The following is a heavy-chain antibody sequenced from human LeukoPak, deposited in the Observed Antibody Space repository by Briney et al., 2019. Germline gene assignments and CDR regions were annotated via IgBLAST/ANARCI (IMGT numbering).Heavy chain of an antibody. J-gene: IGHJ4*02. CDR1: GGSISSSSYY. D-gene: IGHD2-2*01. V-gene: IGHV4-39*01. CDR2: IYYSGST. Sequence: SETLSLTCTVSGGSISSSSYYWGWNRQPPGKGLEWIGSIYYSGSTYYNPSLKSRVTISVDTSKNQFSLKLSSVPAADTAVYYCARQPRAHIVVVPVAPTEQGDYWGQGTLVTVSS. CDR3: ARQPRAHIVVVPVAPTEQGDY.